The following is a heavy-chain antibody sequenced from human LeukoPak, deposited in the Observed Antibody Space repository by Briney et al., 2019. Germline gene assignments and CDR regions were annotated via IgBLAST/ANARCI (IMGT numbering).Heavy chain of an antibody. Sequence: PSETLSLTCAVYGGSFSGYYWSWIRQPPGKGLEWIGEINHGGSTNYNPSLKSRVTISVDTSKNQFSLKLSSVTAADTAVYYCARGGYYDSSGPYFFDYWGQGTLVTVSS. J-gene: IGHJ4*02. CDR1: GGSFSGYY. D-gene: IGHD3-22*01. CDR3: ARGGYYDSSGPYFFDY. V-gene: IGHV4-34*01. CDR2: INHGGST.